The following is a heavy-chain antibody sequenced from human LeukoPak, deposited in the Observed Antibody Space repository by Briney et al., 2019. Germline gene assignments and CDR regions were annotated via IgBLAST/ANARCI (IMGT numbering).Heavy chain of an antibody. D-gene: IGHD6-19*01. CDR1: GFTFSSYW. V-gene: IGHV3-7*01. Sequence: GGSVRLSCAASGFTFSSYWMSWVRQAPGKGLEWVANIKKVGSEKYNVDSVKGRFTISRDNAKNSLYLQMNSLRAEDTAVYYCAILGSGWYVDYWGQGTLVTVFS. J-gene: IGHJ4*02. CDR2: IKKVGSEK. CDR3: AILGSGWYVDY.